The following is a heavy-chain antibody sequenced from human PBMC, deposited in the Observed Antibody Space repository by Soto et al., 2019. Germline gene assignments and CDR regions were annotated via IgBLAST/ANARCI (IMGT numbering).Heavy chain of an antibody. J-gene: IGHJ3*02. D-gene: IGHD3-22*01. CDR1: GGSISSDDYY. CDR3: ARDSTYYFDSSGSAVRAFDI. V-gene: IGHV4-30-4*01. Sequence: QVQLQESGPGLVKPSQTLSLTCTVSGGSISSDDYYWSWIRQPPGKGLEWIGYFYYSGSTYYNPSLKSRRTISLDTSKNQFSLKLSSVTAADTAVYYCARDSTYYFDSSGSAVRAFDIWGQGTMVTVSS. CDR2: FYYSGST.